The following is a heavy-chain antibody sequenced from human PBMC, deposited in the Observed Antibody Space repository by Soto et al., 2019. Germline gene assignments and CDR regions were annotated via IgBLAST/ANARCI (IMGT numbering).Heavy chain of an antibody. D-gene: IGHD2-2*01. J-gene: IGHJ6*02. CDR2: IIPISGTA. V-gene: IGHV1-69*01. CDR1: GGTFSSYA. Sequence: QVQLVQSGAEVKKPGSSVKVSCKAAGGTFSSYAISWVRQAPGPGLEWMGGIIPISGTANYAQKFQGRVTITADESTSTAYMELSSLRAEDTAVYYCARSHGSSTSLEIYYYYYYGMDVWGQGTTVTVSS. CDR3: ARSHGSSTSLEIYYYYYYGMDV.